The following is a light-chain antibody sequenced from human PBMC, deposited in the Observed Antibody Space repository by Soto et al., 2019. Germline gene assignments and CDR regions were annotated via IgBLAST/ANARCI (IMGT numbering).Light chain of an antibody. V-gene: IGKV1-5*03. J-gene: IGKJ5*01. Sequence: DIQMTQSPSTLSASVGDRVTITCRASQSISSWLAWYQQKPGKAPKLLIYKASSLESGVPSRFSGSGSGTEIPLTISSLQPDDFATYYCQQYNSYPTFGQGTRLEIK. CDR1: QSISSW. CDR2: KAS. CDR3: QQYNSYPT.